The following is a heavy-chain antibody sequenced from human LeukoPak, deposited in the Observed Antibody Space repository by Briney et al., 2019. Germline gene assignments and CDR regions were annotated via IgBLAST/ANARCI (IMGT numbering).Heavy chain of an antibody. CDR2: ISAYNGNT. J-gene: IGHJ6*02. Sequence: ASVKVSCKASGYTFTSYGISWVRQAPGQGLEWMGWISAYNGNTNYAQKLQGRVTMTTDTSTSTAYMELRSLRSDDTAVYYCARTTPLTIFGVVIEVGYYYGMDVWGQRTTVTVSS. CDR3: ARTTPLTIFGVVIEVGYYYGMDV. CDR1: GYTFTSYG. V-gene: IGHV1-18*01. D-gene: IGHD3-3*01.